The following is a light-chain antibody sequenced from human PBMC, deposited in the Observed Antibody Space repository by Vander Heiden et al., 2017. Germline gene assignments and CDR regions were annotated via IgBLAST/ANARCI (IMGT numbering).Light chain of an antibody. V-gene: IGLV2-14*01. Sequence: QSALTQPASVSGSPGQSITISSTGTSSDVGGYHYVHCYQPHHGTAPNLMIYEINNRPSGVSNRFSSSKSGNTATLTIARLQAEDEADYYCSSYTSSSTRTYVFGTGTKVTVL. CDR3: SSYTSSSTRTYV. CDR2: EIN. CDR1: SSDVGGYHY. J-gene: IGLJ1*01.